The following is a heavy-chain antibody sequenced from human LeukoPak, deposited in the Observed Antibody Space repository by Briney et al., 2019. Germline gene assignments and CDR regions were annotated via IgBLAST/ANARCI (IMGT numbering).Heavy chain of an antibody. J-gene: IGHJ4*02. CDR2: INPNSGVT. CDR3: ASGTLTSSNA. CDR1: GYTFTTYY. Sequence: GASVKVSCKASGYTFTTYYIIWLRQAPGQGLEWMGWINPNSGVTNYAQKFQGRVTMTRDTSISTAYMELNRLRSDDTAVYYCASGTLTSSNAGGQGTLVTVSS. D-gene: IGHD3-9*01. V-gene: IGHV1-2*02.